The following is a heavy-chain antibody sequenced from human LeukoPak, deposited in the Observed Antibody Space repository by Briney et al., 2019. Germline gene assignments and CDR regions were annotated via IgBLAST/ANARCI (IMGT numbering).Heavy chain of an antibody. J-gene: IGHJ4*02. CDR2: INPNSGGT. CDR1: GYTFTGYY. Sequence: ASVKVSCKASGYTFTGYYMHWVRQAPGQGLEWMGWINPNSGGTNYAQKFQGRVTMTRDTSISTAYMELSRLRSDDTAVYYCARAGRGYSGYDYTADYWGQGTLVTVSS. V-gene: IGHV1-2*02. D-gene: IGHD5-12*01. CDR3: ARAGRGYSGYDYTADY.